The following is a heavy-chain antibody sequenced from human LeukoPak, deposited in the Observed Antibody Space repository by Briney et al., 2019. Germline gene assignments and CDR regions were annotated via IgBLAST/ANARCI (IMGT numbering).Heavy chain of an antibody. CDR3: ARGRVYRSGNFDY. CDR1: GGSFSGYY. CDR2: INHSGST. D-gene: IGHD3-10*01. Sequence: SETLSLTCAVYGGSFSGYYWSWIRQPPGKGLEWIGEINHSGSTNYNPSLMSRVTISVDTSKNQFSLKLSSVTAADTAVYYCARGRVYRSGNFDYWGQGTLVTVSS. J-gene: IGHJ4*02. V-gene: IGHV4-34*01.